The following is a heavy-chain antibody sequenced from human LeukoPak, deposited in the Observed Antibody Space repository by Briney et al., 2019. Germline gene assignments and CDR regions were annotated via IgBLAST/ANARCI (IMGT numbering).Heavy chain of an antibody. CDR2: IIPILGIA. J-gene: IGHJ6*02. V-gene: IGHV1-69*04. CDR1: GGTFGSYA. Sequence: ASVKVSCKASGGTFGSYAISWVRQAPGQGLEWMGRIIPILGIANYAQKFQGRVTITADKSTSTAYMELSSLRSEDTAVYYCARLHYYDSSGYYPHFYYYYGMDVWGQGTTVTVSS. D-gene: IGHD3-22*01. CDR3: ARLHYYDSSGYYPHFYYYYGMDV.